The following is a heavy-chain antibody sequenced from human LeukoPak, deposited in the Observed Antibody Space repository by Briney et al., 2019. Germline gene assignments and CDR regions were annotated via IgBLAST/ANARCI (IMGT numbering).Heavy chain of an antibody. V-gene: IGHV3-7*03. CDR2: IKQDGSEK. CDR3: AKGGRNFDWLPISGDAFDI. D-gene: IGHD3-9*01. CDR1: GFTFSSYW. J-gene: IGHJ3*02. Sequence: PGGSLRLSCAASGFTFSSYWMSWVRQAPGKGLEWVANIKQDGSEKYYVDSVKGRFTISRDNAKNSLYLQMNSLGAEDTAVYYCAKGGRNFDWLPISGDAFDIWGQGTMVTVSS.